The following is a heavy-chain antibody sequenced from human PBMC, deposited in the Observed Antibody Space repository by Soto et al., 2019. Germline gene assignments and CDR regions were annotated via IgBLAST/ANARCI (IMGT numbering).Heavy chain of an antibody. D-gene: IGHD1-26*01. CDR2: ITPFNGNT. J-gene: IGHJ3*02. CDR1: GYTFTYLY. V-gene: IGHV1-45*02. CDR3: ARSQWELQHDAFDI. Sequence: PSVKVSCKASGYTFTYLYLHWVRQATGQALEWMGWITPFNGNTNYAQKFQDRVTITRDRSMSTAYMELSSLRSEDTAMYYCARSQWELQHDAFDIWGQGTMVTVSS.